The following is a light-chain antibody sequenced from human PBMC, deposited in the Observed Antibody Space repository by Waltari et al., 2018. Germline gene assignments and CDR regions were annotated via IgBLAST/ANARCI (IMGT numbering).Light chain of an antibody. V-gene: IGLV2-23*02. CDR1: SSDVGGYNL. J-gene: IGLJ2*01. CDR2: DVH. Sequence: QSALTQPAAVSGSPGQPIAIPCTGPSSDVGGYNLVSWYQQHPGKAPKLIIYDVHKRPSGIPHRFSGSKSGNSASLTISGLHTEDEADYYCCSYAGSDTVIFGGGTKLTV. CDR3: CSYAGSDTVI.